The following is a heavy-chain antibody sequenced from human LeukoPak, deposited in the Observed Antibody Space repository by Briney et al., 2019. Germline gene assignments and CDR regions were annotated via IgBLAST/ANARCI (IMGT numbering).Heavy chain of an antibody. J-gene: IGHJ4*02. CDR3: ARAGGVKTAALDLDY. Sequence: SETLSLTCTVSGGSISSSSYYWGWIRQPPGKGLEWIGSIYYSGSTYYNPSLKSRVTISVDTSKNQFSLKLTSVTTADTAVYYCARAGGVKTAALDLDYWGQGTLVTVSS. D-gene: IGHD6-25*01. CDR1: GGSISSSSYY. V-gene: IGHV4-39*07. CDR2: IYYSGST.